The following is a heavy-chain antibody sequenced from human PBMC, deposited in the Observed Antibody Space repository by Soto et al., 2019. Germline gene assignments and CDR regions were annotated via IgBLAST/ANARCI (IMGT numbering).Heavy chain of an antibody. CDR2: IIPIFGTA. D-gene: IGHD6-6*01. V-gene: IGHV1-69*01. J-gene: IGHJ6*01. Sequence: QVQLVQSGAEVKKPGSSVKVSCKASGGTFSSYAISWVRQAPGQGLEWLGGIIPIFGTANYAQKFQVRVTITADESTSTAYLEPSSLRSEDTAVYYCPRDTAARSGCMDVWGQGTTVTVSS. CDR3: PRDTAARSGCMDV. CDR1: GGTFSSYA.